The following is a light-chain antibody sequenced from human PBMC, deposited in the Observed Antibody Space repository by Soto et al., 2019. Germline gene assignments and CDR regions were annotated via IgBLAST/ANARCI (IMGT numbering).Light chain of an antibody. CDR3: QQYNSYST. CDR1: QSISSW. V-gene: IGKV1-5*01. CDR2: DAS. J-gene: IGKJ1*01. Sequence: DIQMTQSPSTLSASVGDRVTITCRASQSISSWLAWYQQKPGKAPKLLIYDASSLESWVPSSFSGSGAGTEFTLTISSLQPDDFATYYCQQYNSYSTFRQGTNVEIK.